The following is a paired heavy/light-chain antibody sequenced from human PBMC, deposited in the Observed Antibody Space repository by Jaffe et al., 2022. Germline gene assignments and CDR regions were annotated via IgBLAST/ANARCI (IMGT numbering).Light chain of an antibody. J-gene: IGKJ4*01. V-gene: IGKV3-11*01. Sequence: EIVLTQSPATLSLSPGERATLSCRASQSVSSYLAWYQQKPGQAPRLLIYDASNRATGIPARFSGSGSGTDFTLTISSLEPEDFAVYYCQQRSNWPPRVTFGGGTKVEIK. CDR3: QQRSNWPPRVT. CDR1: QSVSSY. CDR2: DAS.
Heavy chain of an antibody. J-gene: IGHJ4*02. CDR2: IIPIFGTA. Sequence: QVQLVQSGAEVKKPGSSVKVSCKASGGTFSSYAISWVRQAPGQGLEWMGGIIPIFGTANYAQKFQGRVTITTDESTSTAYMELSSLRSEDTAVYYCASWWPLYYDSSGYYDYWGQGTLVTVSS. CDR3: ASWWPLYYDSSGYYDY. CDR1: GGTFSSYA. D-gene: IGHD3-22*01. V-gene: IGHV1-69*05.